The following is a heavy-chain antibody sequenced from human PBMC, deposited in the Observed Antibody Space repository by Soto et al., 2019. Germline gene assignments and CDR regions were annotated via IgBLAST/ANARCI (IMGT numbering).Heavy chain of an antibody. CDR3: VKGSAAGAGYFYDH. J-gene: IGHJ4*02. D-gene: IGHD6-13*01. CDR1: GFPFSSYG. V-gene: IGHV3-64D*09. CDR2: ITSDGGET. Sequence: LXLSGAASGFPFSSYGVQWIRQAPGKRLEYVAGITSDGGETYHADSVKGRFTISRDNPKNTLYLQMRSLRPEDTAIYYCVKGSAAGAGYFYDHWGQGTLVTVSS.